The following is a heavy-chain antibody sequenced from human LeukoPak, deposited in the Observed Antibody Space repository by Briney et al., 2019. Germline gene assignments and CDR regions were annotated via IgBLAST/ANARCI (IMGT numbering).Heavy chain of an antibody. CDR1: GFTFSSYA. J-gene: IGHJ5*02. CDR3: AKDSQWFVANWFDP. D-gene: IGHD3-22*01. V-gene: IGHV3-23*01. Sequence: GGSLRLSCAASGFTFSSYAMSWVRQAPGKGLEWVSAISGSGGSTYYADSVKGRFPISRDNSKNTLYLQMNSLRAEDTAVYYCAKDSQWFVANWFDPWGQGTLVTVSS. CDR2: ISGSGGST.